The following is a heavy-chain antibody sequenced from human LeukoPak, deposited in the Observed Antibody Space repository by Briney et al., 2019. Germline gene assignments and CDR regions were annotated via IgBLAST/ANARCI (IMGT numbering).Heavy chain of an antibody. CDR1: GFTFSSYW. CDR2: INSDGSST. J-gene: IGHJ4*02. D-gene: IGHD3-16*01. CDR3: ARVGGSYGPFDY. Sequence: GGSLRLSCAASGFTFSSYWMHWVRQAPGKGLVWVSRINSDGSSTSYADSVKGRFTISRDNAKNTLYLQMNSLRAEDTAVYYCARVGGSYGPFDYWGQGTLVTISS. V-gene: IGHV3-74*01.